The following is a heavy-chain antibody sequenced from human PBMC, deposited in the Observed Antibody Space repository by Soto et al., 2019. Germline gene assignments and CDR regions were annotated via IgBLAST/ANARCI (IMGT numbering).Heavy chain of an antibody. D-gene: IGHD2-2*01. CDR3: AREQDIVVVPAAQYYYYGMDV. Sequence: AASVNVSCQAPGGTFSSYALSGVRQAPGQGPESPGGVIPIFGTANYAQKSHRRVTITADKSTSTAYMEPSSLRSEDTAVYYCAREQDIVVVPAAQYYYYGMDVWGQGTTVTGSS. J-gene: IGHJ6*02. V-gene: IGHV1-69*06. CDR2: VIPIFGTA. CDR1: GGTFSSYA.